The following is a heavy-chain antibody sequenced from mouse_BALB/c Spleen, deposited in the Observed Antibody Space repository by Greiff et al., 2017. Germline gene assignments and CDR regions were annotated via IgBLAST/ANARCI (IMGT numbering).Heavy chain of an antibody. D-gene: IGHD1-1*01. CDR1: GFAFSSYG. CDR2: ISSGGSYT. V-gene: IGHV5-6*01. J-gene: IGHJ2*01. CDR3: ARHDPITTVVADFDY. Sequence: DVHLVESGGGLVKPGGSLKLSCAASGFAFSSYGMSWVRQTPDKRLEWVATISSGGSYTYYPDSVKGRFTISRDNAKNTLYLQMSSLKSEDTAMYYCARHDPITTVVADFDYWGQGTTLTVSS.